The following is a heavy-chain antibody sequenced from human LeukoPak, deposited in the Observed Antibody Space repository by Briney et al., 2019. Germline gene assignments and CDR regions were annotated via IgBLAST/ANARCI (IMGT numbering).Heavy chain of an antibody. J-gene: IGHJ4*02. CDR3: ASGNTAMVTR. Sequence: SETLSLTCTVSGGSISSYYWSWIRQPPGKGLEWIGYIYYSGSTNYNPSLKSRVTISVDTSKNQFSLKLSSVTAADTAVYYCASGNTAMVTRWGQGTLVTVSS. V-gene: IGHV4-59*08. CDR1: GGSISSYY. D-gene: IGHD5-18*01. CDR2: IYYSGST.